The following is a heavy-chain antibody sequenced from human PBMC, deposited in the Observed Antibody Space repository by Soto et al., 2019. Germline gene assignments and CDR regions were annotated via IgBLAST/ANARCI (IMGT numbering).Heavy chain of an antibody. J-gene: IGHJ4*02. CDR3: ARGLNGYSHYFDY. Sequence: QVQLVQSGAEVKKPGASVKVSCKASGYTFTSYAMHWVRQAPGQRLEWMGWINAGNGNTKYSQKFQGRVTITRDTSASTAYMELSSLRAEDTAVYYCARGLNGYSHYFDYWGQGTLVTVSS. D-gene: IGHD5-18*01. CDR1: GYTFTSYA. V-gene: IGHV1-3*01. CDR2: INAGNGNT.